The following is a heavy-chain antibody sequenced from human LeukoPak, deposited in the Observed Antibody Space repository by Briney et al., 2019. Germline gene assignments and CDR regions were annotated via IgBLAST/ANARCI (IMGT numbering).Heavy chain of an antibody. CDR1: GYTFTCYY. J-gene: IGHJ4*02. CDR2: INPNSGGT. V-gene: IGHV1-2*02. Sequence: ASVKVSGKASGYTFTCYYMHWVRQAPGQGLEWMGWINPNSGGTNYAQKFQGRVTMTRDTSISTAYMELSRLRSDDTAVYYCARDPDSSGYYVTDYWGQGTLVTVSS. D-gene: IGHD3-22*01. CDR3: ARDPDSSGYYVTDY.